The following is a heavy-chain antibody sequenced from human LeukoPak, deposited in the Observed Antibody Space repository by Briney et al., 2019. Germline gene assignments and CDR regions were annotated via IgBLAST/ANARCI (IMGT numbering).Heavy chain of an antibody. CDR3: GKTTTGYSSGRYPGWPVDY. Sequence: GGALRLSCAASGFTFNSYAMYWVRQAPGRGLEGVSGIFGSGGSPHSADSVKGRFTISRDNSKNTVYLQMDSLRVEDTAVYYCGKTTTGYSSGRYPGWPVDYWGQGTLVTVSS. V-gene: IGHV3-23*01. CDR2: IFGSGGSP. J-gene: IGHJ4*02. D-gene: IGHD6-19*01. CDR1: GFTFNSYA.